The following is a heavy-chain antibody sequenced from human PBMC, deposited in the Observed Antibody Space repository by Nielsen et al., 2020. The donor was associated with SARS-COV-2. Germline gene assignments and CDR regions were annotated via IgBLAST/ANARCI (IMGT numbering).Heavy chain of an antibody. V-gene: IGHV4-34*01. CDR3: ARGRITMVRGVRFDP. J-gene: IGHJ5*02. Sequence: SETLSLTCAVSGESFSGYYQWSWIRQPPGKGLEWIGEINHSGSTNYNPSLKSRVTISVDTSKNQFSLKLSSVTAADTAVYYCARGRITMVRGVRFDPWGQGTLVTVSS. CDR1: GESFSGYY. CDR2: INHSGST. D-gene: IGHD3-10*01.